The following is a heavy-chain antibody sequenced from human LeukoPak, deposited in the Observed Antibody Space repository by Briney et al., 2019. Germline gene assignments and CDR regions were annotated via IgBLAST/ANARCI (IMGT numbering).Heavy chain of an antibody. CDR2: IKQDGRDK. CDR1: GFTFSSYW. V-gene: IGHV3-7*03. Sequence: GGSLRLSCAASGFTFSSYWMNWVRQAPGKGLEWVATIKQDGRDKYYVDSVKGRFTISRDDAENSLYLQMNSLRVEDTAVYHCVRYFTAVAPTLRLDYWGQGTLVTVSS. D-gene: IGHD6-19*01. CDR3: VRYFTAVAPTLRLDY. J-gene: IGHJ4*02.